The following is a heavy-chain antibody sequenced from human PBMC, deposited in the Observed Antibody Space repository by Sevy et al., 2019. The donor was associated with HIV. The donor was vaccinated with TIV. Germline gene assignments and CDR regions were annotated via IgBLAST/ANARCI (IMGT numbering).Heavy chain of an antibody. CDR1: GYTFTIYG. J-gene: IGHJ4*02. V-gene: IGHV1-18*01. Sequence: ASVKVSCKASGYTFTIYGISWVRQAPEQGLEWMGWISTYSGNTNYAQNLQGRVTMTTDTSTTTAYMELRSLRFDDTAVYYCARTSSYGSGNYFDYWGQGTLVTVSS. CDR3: ARTSSYGSGNYFDY. CDR2: ISTYSGNT. D-gene: IGHD3-10*01.